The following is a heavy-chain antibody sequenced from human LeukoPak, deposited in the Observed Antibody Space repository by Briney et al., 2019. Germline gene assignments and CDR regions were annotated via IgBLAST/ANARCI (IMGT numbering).Heavy chain of an antibody. J-gene: IGHJ4*02. V-gene: IGHV1-69*01. CDR1: GGTFSSYA. CDR3: ARDLGVSYYFDY. CDR2: IIPIFGTA. Sequence: KVSFKASGGTFSSYAIGWVRQAPGQGLEWMGGIIPIFGTANYAQKFQGRVTITADESTSTAYMELSSLRSEDTAVYYCARDLGVSYYFDYWGQGTLVTVSS. D-gene: IGHD3-16*01.